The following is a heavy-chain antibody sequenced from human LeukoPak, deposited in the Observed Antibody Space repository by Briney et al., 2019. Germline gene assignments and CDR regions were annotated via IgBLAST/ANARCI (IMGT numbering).Heavy chain of an antibody. CDR3: ARDSAAAGTFRVDY. CDR1: GYTFTSYG. CDR2: ISAYNGNI. J-gene: IGHJ4*02. V-gene: IGHV1-18*01. Sequence: ASVKVSCKASGYTFTSYGISWVRQAPGQGLEWMGWISAYNGNINYAQKLQGRVTMTTDTSTSTAYMELRSLRSDDTAVYYCARDSAAAGTFRVDYWGQGTLVTVSS. D-gene: IGHD6-13*01.